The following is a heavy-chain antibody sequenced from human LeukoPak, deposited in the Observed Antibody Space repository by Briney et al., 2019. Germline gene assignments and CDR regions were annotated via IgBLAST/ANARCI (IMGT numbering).Heavy chain of an antibody. CDR1: RYTFTVYY. D-gene: IGHD1-26*01. CDR2: INPNSGGT. V-gene: IGHV1-2*02. CDR3: ARVVGGLYYFDY. J-gene: IGHJ4*02. Sequence: GASVKVSCKASRYTFTVYYMHWVRQAPGQGLEWMGWINPNSGGTNYAQKFQGRVTMTRDTSISTAYMELSRLRSDDTAVYYCARVVGGLYYFDYWGQGTLVTVSS.